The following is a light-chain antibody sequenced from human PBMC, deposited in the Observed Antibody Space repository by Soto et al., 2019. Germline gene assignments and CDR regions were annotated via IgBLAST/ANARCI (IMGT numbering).Light chain of an antibody. J-gene: IGLJ1*01. V-gene: IGLV1-40*01. CDR1: SSNIGAGYD. CDR3: QSYDSRLSGYV. CDR2: ANS. Sequence: QSVLPQPPSVSGAPGQRVTISCTGRSSNIGAGYDVNWYQQLPGTAPKFLIYANSNRPSGVPDRFSGSKSGTSASLAITGLQTDDEADYYCQSYDSRLSGYVFGTGTKRTVL.